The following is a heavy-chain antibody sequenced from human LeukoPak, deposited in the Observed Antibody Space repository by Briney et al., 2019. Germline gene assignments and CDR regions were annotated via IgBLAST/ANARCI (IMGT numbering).Heavy chain of an antibody. CDR2: ISSSSSYI. CDR3: ASNHYDFWSGPTPYYFDY. D-gene: IGHD3-3*01. V-gene: IGHV3-21*01. Sequence: NPGGSLRLSCAASGFTFSSYSMNWVRQAPGKGLEWVSSISSSSSYIYYADSVKGRFTISRDNAKNSLYLRMNSLRAEDTAVYYCASNHYDFWSGPTPYYFDYWGQGTLVTVSS. CDR1: GFTFSSYS. J-gene: IGHJ4*02.